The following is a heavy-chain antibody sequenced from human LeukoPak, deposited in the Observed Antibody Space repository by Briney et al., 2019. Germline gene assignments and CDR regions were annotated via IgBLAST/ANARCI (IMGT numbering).Heavy chain of an antibody. CDR3: ARGGSSSWYSDFDY. CDR2: VHYSGST. CDR1: GDSISGYF. J-gene: IGHJ4*02. Sequence: SETLSLTCTVSGDSISGYFWSWIRQTPGKGLEWIGYVHYSGSTNYNPSLKSRVTISVDTSKNQFSLKLSSVTAADTAVYYCARGGSSSWYSDFDYWGQGTLVTVSS. V-gene: IGHV4-59*01. D-gene: IGHD6-13*01.